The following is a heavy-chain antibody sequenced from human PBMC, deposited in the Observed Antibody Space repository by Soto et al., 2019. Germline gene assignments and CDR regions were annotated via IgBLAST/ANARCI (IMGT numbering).Heavy chain of an antibody. CDR2: ISYSGST. J-gene: IGHJ6*02. CDR3: ASHFRGYDIVLLVYGSRPKFYYYGMDV. V-gene: IGHV4-31*03. D-gene: IGHD2-8*01. Sequence: SETLSLTCTVSGGSISSGGYYWSWIRQHPGTGLEWIGHISYSGSTYYNTSLKSRVTISVDTSRNQFSLIVNSVTAADTAVFYCASHFRGYDIVLLVYGSRPKFYYYGMDVRGQGTTVTVSS. CDR1: GGSISSGGYY.